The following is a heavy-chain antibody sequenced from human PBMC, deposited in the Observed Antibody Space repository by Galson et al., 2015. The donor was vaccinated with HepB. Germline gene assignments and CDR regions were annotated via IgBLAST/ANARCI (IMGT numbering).Heavy chain of an antibody. Sequence: SVKVSCKASGGTFSSYAISWVRQAPGQGLEWMGGIIPIFGTANYAQKFQGRVTITADESTSTAYMELSSLRSEDTALYYCAREKRDDFWSGYYDSYYYYMDVWGKGTTVTVSS. CDR1: GGTFSSYA. D-gene: IGHD3-3*01. CDR3: AREKRDDFWSGYYDSYYYYMDV. J-gene: IGHJ6*03. V-gene: IGHV1-69*13. CDR2: IIPIFGTA.